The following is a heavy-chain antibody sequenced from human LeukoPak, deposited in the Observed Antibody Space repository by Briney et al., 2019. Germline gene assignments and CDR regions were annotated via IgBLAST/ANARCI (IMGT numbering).Heavy chain of an antibody. D-gene: IGHD3-22*01. CDR2: ISGSGGST. CDR3: AKGTHYYDSSGYWGAFDI. J-gene: IGHJ3*02. CDR1: GXTFSSYA. V-gene: IGHV3-23*01. Sequence: GGSLRLSCAASGXTFSSYAMSWVRQAPGKGLEWVSAISGSGGSTYYADSVKGRFAISRDNSKNTLYLQMNSLRAEDTAVYYCAKGTHYYDSSGYWGAFDIWGQGTLVTVSS.